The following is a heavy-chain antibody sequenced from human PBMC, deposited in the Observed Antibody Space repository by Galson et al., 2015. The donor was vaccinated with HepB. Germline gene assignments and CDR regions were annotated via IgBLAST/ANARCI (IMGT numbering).Heavy chain of an antibody. CDR2: IASGGTI. Sequence: SLRLSCAASGFSFIHYAMTWVRQAPGRGLEWVSVIASGGTIHYADSVRGRFTISRDNSKRMLYLQMNSLRAEDTAIYYCVKYTSSSSRSQGFDSWGQGTLVTVSS. V-gene: IGHV3-23*01. J-gene: IGHJ5*01. D-gene: IGHD6-6*01. CDR1: GFSFIHYA. CDR3: VKYTSSSSRSQGFDS.